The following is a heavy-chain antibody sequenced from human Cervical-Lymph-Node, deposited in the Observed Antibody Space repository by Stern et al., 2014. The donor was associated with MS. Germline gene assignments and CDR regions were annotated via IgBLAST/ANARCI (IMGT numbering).Heavy chain of an antibody. D-gene: IGHD4-17*01. CDR2: IVPLFGRP. CDR1: GGTFSNYA. V-gene: IGHV1-69*06. Sequence: QMQLVESGAEVKKPGSSVKVSCKASGGTFSNYATSWVRQAPGQGLEWMGRIVPLFGRPQYAQKFPGRVTIHADKSDRTTDMDLRSLRSEDTAVYYCASPLTATSVPFGYYGMDVWGQGTTVTVS. CDR3: ASPLTATSVPFGYYGMDV. J-gene: IGHJ6*02.